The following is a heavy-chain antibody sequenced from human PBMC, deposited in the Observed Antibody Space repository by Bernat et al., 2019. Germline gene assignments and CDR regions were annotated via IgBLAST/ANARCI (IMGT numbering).Heavy chain of an antibody. CDR3: ARDNPNYFGSGNYIAY. Sequence: QVQLVQSGSELKKPGASVRVSCKASGYTFTSYAMNWVRQAPGQGLEWMGRINTNTGNPTYAQGFTGRFVFSLDTSVSAAYLQITNLKAEDTAVYYCARDNPNYFGSGNYIAYWGQGTLVTVSS. CDR2: INTNTGNP. D-gene: IGHD3-10*01. V-gene: IGHV7-4-1*02. J-gene: IGHJ4*02. CDR1: GYTFTSYA.